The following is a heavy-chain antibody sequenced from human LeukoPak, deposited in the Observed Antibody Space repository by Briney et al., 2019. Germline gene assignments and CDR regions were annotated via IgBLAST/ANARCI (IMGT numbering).Heavy chain of an antibody. CDR2: IYYSGST. Sequence: PSETLSLTCTVSGGSISSSSYYWGWIRQPPGKGLEWIGSIYYSGSTYYNPSLKSRVTISVDTSKNQFSLKLSSVTAADTAVYYCARVGGPSRVVTTKGAFDIWGQGTMVTVSS. CDR3: ARVGGPSRVVTTKGAFDI. CDR1: GGSISSSSYY. D-gene: IGHD2-21*02. V-gene: IGHV4-39*07. J-gene: IGHJ3*02.